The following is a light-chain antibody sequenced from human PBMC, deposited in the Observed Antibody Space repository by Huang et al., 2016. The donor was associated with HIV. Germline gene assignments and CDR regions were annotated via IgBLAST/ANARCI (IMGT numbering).Light chain of an antibody. CDR1: QSVSSN. CDR3: QQYNNWPPWT. V-gene: IGKV3-15*01. J-gene: IGKJ1*01. Sequence: EIVMTQSPATLSVSPGERATLSCRASQSVSSNLACYQQKPGQAPRRLIYGASTSATVIPARFSGSGAGTEFTLTISSLQSEDVAVYYCQQYNNWPPWTFGQGTKVEIK. CDR2: GAS.